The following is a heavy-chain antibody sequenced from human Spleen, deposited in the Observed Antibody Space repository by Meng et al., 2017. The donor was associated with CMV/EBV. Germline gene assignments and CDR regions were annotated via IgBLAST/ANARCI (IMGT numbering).Heavy chain of an antibody. CDR2: IKQDGSEK. J-gene: IGHJ6*02. V-gene: IGHV3-7*01. CDR3: AKAGDSSPRYYYYGMDV. Sequence: GESLKISCGASGFTFSRHGMNWVRQAPGKGLEWVANIKQDGSEKYYVGSVKGRFTISRDNAKNSLYLQMDSLRAEDTAVYYCAKAGDSSPRYYYYGMDVWGQGTTVTVSS. D-gene: IGHD2-21*02. CDR1: GFTFSRHG.